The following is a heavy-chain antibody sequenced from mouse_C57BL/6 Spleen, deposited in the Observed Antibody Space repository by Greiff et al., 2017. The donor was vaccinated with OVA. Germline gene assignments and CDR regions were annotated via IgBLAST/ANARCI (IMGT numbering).Heavy chain of an antibody. V-gene: IGHV5-16*01. CDR2: INYDGSST. Sequence: EVKLMESEGGLVQPGSSMKLSCTASGFTFSDYYMAWVRQVPEKGLEWVANINYDGSSTYYLDSLKSRFIISRDNAKNILYLQMSSLKSEDTATYYCARDRGITTVLDAMDYWGQGTSVTVSS. CDR1: GFTFSDYY. CDR3: ARDRGITTVLDAMDY. D-gene: IGHD1-1*01. J-gene: IGHJ4*01.